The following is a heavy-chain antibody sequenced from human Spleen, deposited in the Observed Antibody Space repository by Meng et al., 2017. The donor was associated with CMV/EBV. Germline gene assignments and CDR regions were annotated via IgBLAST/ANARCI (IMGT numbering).Heavy chain of an antibody. V-gene: IGHV1-18*01. Sequence: ASVKVSCKASGYTFSSYGITWVRQAPGEGLEWMGWISPYNGNTNYGQNLQGRVTMTTDASTNMVYMELRSLTSDDTAVYYCVRGRSSPPDYWGQGTLVTVSS. CDR2: ISPYNGNT. D-gene: IGHD6-13*01. CDR1: GYTFSSYG. J-gene: IGHJ4*02. CDR3: VRGRSSPPDY.